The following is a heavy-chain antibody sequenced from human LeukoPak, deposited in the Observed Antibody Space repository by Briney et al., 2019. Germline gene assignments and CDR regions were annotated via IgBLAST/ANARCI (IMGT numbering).Heavy chain of an antibody. Sequence: GASVKVSCKASGYTFTSYGISWVRQAPGQGLEWMGWISAYNGNTNYAQKLQGRVTMTTDKSTSTAYMELRSLRSDDTAVCYCARLRYYYDSSGPAPFDYWGQGTLVTVSS. V-gene: IGHV1-18*01. CDR2: ISAYNGNT. J-gene: IGHJ4*02. D-gene: IGHD3-22*01. CDR3: ARLRYYYDSSGPAPFDY. CDR1: GYTFTSYG.